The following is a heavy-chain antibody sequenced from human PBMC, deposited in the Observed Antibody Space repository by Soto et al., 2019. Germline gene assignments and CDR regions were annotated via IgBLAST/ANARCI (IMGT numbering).Heavy chain of an antibody. D-gene: IGHD6-13*01. Sequence: PXVCLRLYCAASGFTFSSYSMNWVRQAPGKGLEWVSYISSSSSTIYYADSVKGRFTISRDNAKNSLYLQMNSLRDEDTAVYYCARDVEYSSSWYFNYYGMDVWGQGTTVTVSS. CDR1: GFTFSSYS. CDR3: ARDVEYSSSWYFNYYGMDV. V-gene: IGHV3-48*02. CDR2: ISSSSSTI. J-gene: IGHJ6*02.